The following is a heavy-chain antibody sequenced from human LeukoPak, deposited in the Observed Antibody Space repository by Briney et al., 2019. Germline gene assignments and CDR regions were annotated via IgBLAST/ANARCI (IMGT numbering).Heavy chain of an antibody. Sequence: DSLKVSCKAPEYTFTGYYVSWVIQAPGQGLEWMGWINPNSGGTNYAQKFQGRVTMTRDTSISTAYMELSRLTSDGTAVYYCARDSRQFDFWGQGTLVIVSS. D-gene: IGHD6-25*01. V-gene: IGHV1-2*02. CDR2: INPNSGGT. CDR1: EYTFTGYY. J-gene: IGHJ4*02. CDR3: ARDSRQFDF.